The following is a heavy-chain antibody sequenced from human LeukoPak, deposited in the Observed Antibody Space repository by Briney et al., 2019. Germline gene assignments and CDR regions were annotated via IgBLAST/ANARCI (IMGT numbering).Heavy chain of an antibody. CDR2: IAYDGSNK. J-gene: IGHJ4*02. CDR1: GFTFSSYG. Sequence: GGSLRLSCEASGFTFSSYGMHWVRQAPGKGLEWVAVIAYDGSNKYYGDSVKGRFTISRDNSKNTLYLQMNSLRAGDTAVYYCAKEYSGYDCDYWGQGTLVTVSS. D-gene: IGHD5-12*01. V-gene: IGHV3-30*18. CDR3: AKEYSGYDCDY.